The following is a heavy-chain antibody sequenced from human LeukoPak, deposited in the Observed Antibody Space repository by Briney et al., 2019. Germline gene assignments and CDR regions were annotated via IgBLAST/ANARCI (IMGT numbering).Heavy chain of an antibody. D-gene: IGHD3-10*01. J-gene: IGHJ3*02. CDR2: INPSGGRT. V-gene: IGHV1-46*01. CDR3: AREASYFSAFDI. CDR1: GYTFSGSY. Sequence: ASVKVSCKASGYTFSGSYIHWVRQAPGQGLEWMGIINPSGGRTSFAQKFQGRVTVTRDTSTSTVYMELSSLKSEDTAVYYCAREASYFSAFDIWGQQTMVTVSS.